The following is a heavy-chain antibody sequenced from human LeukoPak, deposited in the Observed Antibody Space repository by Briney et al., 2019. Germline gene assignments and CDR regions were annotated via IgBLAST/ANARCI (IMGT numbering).Heavy chain of an antibody. CDR2: ISGSGGST. J-gene: IGHJ4*02. Sequence: GGSLRLSCAASGFTFSSYAMSWVRQAPGKGLEWVSAISGSGGSTYYADSVNGRFTISRDNSKNTLCLQMNSLRAEDTAVYYCAKDENYYDSSGYLFWGQGTLVTVSS. V-gene: IGHV3-23*01. CDR1: GFTFSSYA. D-gene: IGHD3-22*01. CDR3: AKDENYYDSSGYLF.